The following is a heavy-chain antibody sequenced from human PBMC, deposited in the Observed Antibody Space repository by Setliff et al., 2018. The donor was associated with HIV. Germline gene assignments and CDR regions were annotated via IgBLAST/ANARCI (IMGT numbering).Heavy chain of an antibody. CDR3: ATVLMVYAIGGRYFQH. Sequence: SSETLSLTCTVSGGSISSSSYYWGWIRQPPGKGLEWIGSIYYSGSTCYNPSLKSRVTISVDTSKNQFSLKLSSVTAADTAVYYCATVLMVYAIGGRYFQHWGQGTLVTVSS. CDR2: IYYSGST. J-gene: IGHJ1*01. D-gene: IGHD2-8*01. CDR1: GGSISSSSYY. V-gene: IGHV4-39*01.